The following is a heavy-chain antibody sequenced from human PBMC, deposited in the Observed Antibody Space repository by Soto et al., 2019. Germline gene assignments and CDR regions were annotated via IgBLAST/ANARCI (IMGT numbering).Heavy chain of an antibody. J-gene: IGHJ4*02. Sequence: SVKVSCKASGGSFSNFGISWVRQAPGQGLEWMGGIVPVFGRPNYAQRFRGRLTITADESTSTGYMGLISLRSDDTAVYYCAGEGSGYNFWGQGTQVTVSS. CDR1: GGSFSNFG. D-gene: IGHD5-12*01. V-gene: IGHV1-69*13. CDR3: AGEGSGYNF. CDR2: IVPVFGRP.